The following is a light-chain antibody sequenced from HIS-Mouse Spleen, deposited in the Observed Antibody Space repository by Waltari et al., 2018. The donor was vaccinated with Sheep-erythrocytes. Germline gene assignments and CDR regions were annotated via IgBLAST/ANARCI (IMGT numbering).Light chain of an antibody. CDR1: QSVSSSY. CDR3: QQDYNLRT. V-gene: IGKV3D-7*01. CDR2: GAS. Sequence: EIVMTQSPATLSLSPGERATLSCRASQSVSSSYLSWYQQKPGQAPRLLIYGASTRATGIPARFSGSGSGTDFTITISSLQPEDFAVYYCQQDYNLRTFGQGTKVEIK. J-gene: IGKJ1*01.